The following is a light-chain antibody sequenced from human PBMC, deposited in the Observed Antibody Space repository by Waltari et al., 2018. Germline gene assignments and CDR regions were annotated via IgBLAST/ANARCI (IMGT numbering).Light chain of an antibody. CDR3: QQSYSTPLT. CDR1: QSVLYSSDNRNY. Sequence: DIVMTQSPDSRAVSLGERATINCKSSQSVLYSSDNRNYLAWYQQKPGQPPKLLIYWASTRESGVPDRFSGSGSGTDFTLTISSLQAEDVAVYYCQQSYSTPLTFGQGTKLEVK. J-gene: IGKJ2*01. V-gene: IGKV4-1*01. CDR2: WAS.